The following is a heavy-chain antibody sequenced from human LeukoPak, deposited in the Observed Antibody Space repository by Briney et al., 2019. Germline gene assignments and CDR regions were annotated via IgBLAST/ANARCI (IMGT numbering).Heavy chain of an antibody. CDR2: IRYDGNNK. D-gene: IGHD6-19*01. CDR3: AKDRWGAVASFDY. V-gene: IGHV3-30*02. J-gene: IGHJ4*02. CDR1: GFPFSDYV. Sequence: GGSLRLSCAASGFPFSDYVMHWVRQAPGKGPEWVAVIRYDGNNKYYADSVEGRFTISRDNSKNMLYLQMNSLGTEDTAVYYCAKDRWGAVASFDYWGQGTLVTVSS.